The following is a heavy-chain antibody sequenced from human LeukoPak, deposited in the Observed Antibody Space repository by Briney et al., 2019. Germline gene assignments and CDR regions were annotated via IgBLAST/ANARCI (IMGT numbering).Heavy chain of an antibody. J-gene: IGHJ3*02. Sequence: PSEILSLTCTVSGGSISSSTYYWGWIRQPPGKGLEWIASIYYSGSTYYNPSLKSRVTISVDTSKNQFSLKVSSVTAADTAVYYCARLTAATDIWGQGTMVTVSS. CDR1: GGSISSSTYY. CDR3: ARLTAATDI. CDR2: IYYSGST. V-gene: IGHV4-39*01.